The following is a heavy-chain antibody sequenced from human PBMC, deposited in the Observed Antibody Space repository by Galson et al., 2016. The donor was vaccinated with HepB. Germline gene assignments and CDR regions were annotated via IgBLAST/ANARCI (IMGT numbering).Heavy chain of an antibody. Sequence: SLRLSCAASRFTFSNFWMVWVRQAPGKGLEWVANIDRDGSETNYVDSVKGRFTISRDNAKNSLYLQMNNLRAEDTATYYCTTYRGPTWTFFDYWGRDTLVTVSS. CDR2: IDRDGSET. J-gene: IGHJ4*02. D-gene: IGHD3/OR15-3a*01. CDR3: TTYRGPTWTFFDY. V-gene: IGHV3-7*01. CDR1: RFTFSNFW.